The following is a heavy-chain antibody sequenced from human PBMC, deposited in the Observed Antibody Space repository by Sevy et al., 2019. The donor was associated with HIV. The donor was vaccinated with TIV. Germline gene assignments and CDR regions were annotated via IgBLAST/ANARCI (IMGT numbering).Heavy chain of an antibody. CDR3: AREGMVSPDAFDI. D-gene: IGHD3-10*01. J-gene: IGHJ3*02. CDR1: EFTFSDYY. Sequence: GGSLRLSCAASEFTFSDYYMSWFRQAPGKGLEWVSYISNSGSDIYYADSVKGRFIISRDNAKKSLYLQMNSLRVEDTAVYYCAREGMVSPDAFDIWGQGTLVTVSS. V-gene: IGHV3-11*01. CDR2: ISNSGSDI.